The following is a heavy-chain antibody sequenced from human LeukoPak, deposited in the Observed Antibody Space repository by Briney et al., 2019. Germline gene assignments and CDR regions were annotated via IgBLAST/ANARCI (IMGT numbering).Heavy chain of an antibody. J-gene: IGHJ4*02. Sequence: ASVKVSCKASGYTFTSYAISWVRQAPGQGLEWMGGIIPIFGTANYAQKFQGRVTITADESTSTAYMELSSLRSEDTAVYYCARPLSYYDSSGYYPFDYWGQGTLVTVSS. CDR3: ARPLSYYDSSGYYPFDY. V-gene: IGHV1-69*13. CDR2: IIPIFGTA. CDR1: GYTFTSYA. D-gene: IGHD3-22*01.